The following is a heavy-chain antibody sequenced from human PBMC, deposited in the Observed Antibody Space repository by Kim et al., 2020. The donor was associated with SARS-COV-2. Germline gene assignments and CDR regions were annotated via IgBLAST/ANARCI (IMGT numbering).Heavy chain of an antibody. CDR2: IYSGGSST. CDR3: AKDYYWADYYDSSGYYVAPLFDY. V-gene: IGHV3-23*03. J-gene: IGHJ4*02. D-gene: IGHD3-22*01. Sequence: GGSLRLSCAASGFTFSSYAMSWVRQAPGKGLEWVSVIYSGGSSTYYADSVKGRFTISRDNSKNTLYLQMNSLRAEDTAVYYCAKDYYWADYYDSSGYYVAPLFDYWGQGTLVTVAS. CDR1: GFTFSSYA.